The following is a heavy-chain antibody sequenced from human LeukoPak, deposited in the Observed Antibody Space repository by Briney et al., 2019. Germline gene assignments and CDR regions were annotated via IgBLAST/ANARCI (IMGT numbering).Heavy chain of an antibody. CDR3: AKDYYGSGSYYKVGYFDY. CDR1: GFSVINNY. V-gene: IGHV3-53*01. CDR2: IYTGDRA. D-gene: IGHD3-10*01. Sequence: GGSLRLSCAASGFSVINNYVTWVRQAPGKGLEWVSVIYTGDRADYSDSVKGRFTISRDNSKNTLYLQMNSLRAEDTAVYYCAKDYYGSGSYYKVGYFDYWGQGTLVTVSS. J-gene: IGHJ4*02.